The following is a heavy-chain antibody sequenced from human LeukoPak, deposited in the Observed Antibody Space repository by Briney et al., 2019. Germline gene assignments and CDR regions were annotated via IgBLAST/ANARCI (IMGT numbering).Heavy chain of an antibody. CDR1: GGSFSGYY. CDR3: ARVQAAMMPYYMDV. D-gene: IGHD2-2*01. V-gene: IGHV4-34*01. J-gene: IGHJ6*03. CDR2: INHSGST. Sequence: SETLSLTCAVHGGSFSGYYWSWIRQPPGKGLEWIGEINHSGSTNYNPSLKSRVTISVDTSKNQFSLKLSSVTAADTAVYYCARVQAAMMPYYMDVWGKGTTVTVSS.